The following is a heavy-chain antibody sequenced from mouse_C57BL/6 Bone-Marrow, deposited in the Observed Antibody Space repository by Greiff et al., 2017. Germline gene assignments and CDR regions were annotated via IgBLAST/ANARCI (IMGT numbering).Heavy chain of an antibody. V-gene: IGHV5-6*02. Sequence: EVKLMESGGDLVKPGGSLKLSCAASGFTFSSYGMSWVRQTPDKRLEWVATISSGGSYTYYPDSVKGRFTISRDNAKNTLYLQMSSLKSEDTAMYYCARRDYGKDYYAMDYWGQGTSVTVSS. J-gene: IGHJ4*01. CDR2: ISSGGSYT. CDR1: GFTFSSYG. D-gene: IGHD1-1*01. CDR3: ARRDYGKDYYAMDY.